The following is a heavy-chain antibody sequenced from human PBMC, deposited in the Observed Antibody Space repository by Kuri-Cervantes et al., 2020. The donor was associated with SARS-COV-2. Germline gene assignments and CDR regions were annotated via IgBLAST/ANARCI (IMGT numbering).Heavy chain of an antibody. V-gene: IGHV4-39*01. J-gene: IGHJ3*02. Sequence: SDTLSLLCTVSGGSISSSSYYWGWIRQPPGKGLEWIGSIYYSGSTYYNPSLKSRVTISVDTSKNQFSLKLSSVTAADTAVYYCARQLRTRAFDIWGQGTMVTVSS. CDR2: IYYSGST. D-gene: IGHD3-3*01. CDR3: ARQLRTRAFDI. CDR1: GGSISSSSYY.